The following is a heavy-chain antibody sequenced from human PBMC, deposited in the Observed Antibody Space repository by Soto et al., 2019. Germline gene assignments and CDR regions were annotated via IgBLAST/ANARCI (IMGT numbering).Heavy chain of an antibody. D-gene: IGHD4-17*01. V-gene: IGHV3-48*03. Sequence: HPGGSLRLSCAASGFSFSDYQMNWVRQAPGKGLEWILYISSSDSTIFYADSVKGRFTVSRDDANNSLYLQMDNLRAEDTAVYYCARFDYDSDYYYGTDVWGQGTTVTVSS. CDR3: ARFDYDSDYYYGTDV. CDR1: GFSFSDYQ. J-gene: IGHJ6*02. CDR2: ISSSDSTI.